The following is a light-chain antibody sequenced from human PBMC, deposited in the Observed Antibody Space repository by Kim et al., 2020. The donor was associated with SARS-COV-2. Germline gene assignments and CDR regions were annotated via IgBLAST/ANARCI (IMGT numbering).Light chain of an antibody. J-gene: IGLJ1*01. V-gene: IGLV3-21*04. CDR2: YDS. CDR1: NIGRKS. Sequence: SYELTQPPSVSVTPGKTARISCGGDNIGRKSVHWYQQKSGQAPVLIIFYDSDRPSGIPERFSGSNSGNTATLTISGVEAGDEADYYCQVWDHGSDPRPHVFGTGTKVTVL. CDR3: QVWDHGSDPRPHV.